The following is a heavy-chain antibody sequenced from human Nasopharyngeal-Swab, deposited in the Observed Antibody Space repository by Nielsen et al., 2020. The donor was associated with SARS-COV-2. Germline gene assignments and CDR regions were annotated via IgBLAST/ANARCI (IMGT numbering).Heavy chain of an antibody. CDR3: ARASRGTSTRTFDY. CDR2: ISSSSSYI. J-gene: IGHJ4*02. D-gene: IGHD1-1*01. Sequence: LSLTCAASGFTFSSYSMNWVRQAPGKGLELVSSISSSSSYIYYSDSVKGRFTISRDNAKNSLYLQMNSLRAEDTAVYYCARASRGTSTRTFDYWGQGTLVTVSS. CDR1: GFTFSSYS. V-gene: IGHV3-21*01.